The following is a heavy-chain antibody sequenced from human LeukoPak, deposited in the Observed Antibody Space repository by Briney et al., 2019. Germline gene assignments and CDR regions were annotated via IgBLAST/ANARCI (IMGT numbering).Heavy chain of an antibody. V-gene: IGHV4-59*01. J-gene: IGHJ5*02. CDR2: IYYSGST. Sequence: SETLSLTCTVSGGSLSSYYWSWIRQPPGKGLEWIGYIYYSGSTNYNPSLKSRVTISVDTPKNQFSLKLSSVTAADTAVYYCARNPGYSDYWSGPNWFDPWGQGTLVTVSS. CDR1: GGSLSSYY. CDR3: ARNPGYSDYWSGPNWFDP. D-gene: IGHD3-3*01.